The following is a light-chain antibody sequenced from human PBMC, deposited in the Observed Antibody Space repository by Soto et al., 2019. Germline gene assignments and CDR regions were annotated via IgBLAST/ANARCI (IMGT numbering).Light chain of an antibody. J-gene: IGKJ4*01. Sequence: EIVMTQSPATLSVSPGERVTLSCRASQSVSTNLAWYRQKPGQAPRLLIYGASTRATGVPGRFSGSGSGTEFTLTISSLQSEDFAVYYCQQYNNWPLLTFGGGNKVEIK. CDR2: GAS. CDR1: QSVSTN. V-gene: IGKV3-15*01. CDR3: QQYNNWPLLT.